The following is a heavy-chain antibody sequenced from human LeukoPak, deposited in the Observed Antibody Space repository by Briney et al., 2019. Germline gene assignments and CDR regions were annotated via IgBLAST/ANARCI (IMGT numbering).Heavy chain of an antibody. CDR1: GGSISSGSYY. V-gene: IGHV4-39*07. CDR2: IYYSGST. Sequence: SETLSLTCTVSGGSISSGSYYWGWIRQPPGKGLEWIGTIYYSGSTYYNPSLKSRVTISLDTSKNQFSLKLSSVTAADTAVYYCARDIPAHSNWGCGGDCYPFDYWGQGTLVTVSS. CDR3: ARDIPAHSNWGCGGDCYPFDY. J-gene: IGHJ4*02. D-gene: IGHD2-21*02.